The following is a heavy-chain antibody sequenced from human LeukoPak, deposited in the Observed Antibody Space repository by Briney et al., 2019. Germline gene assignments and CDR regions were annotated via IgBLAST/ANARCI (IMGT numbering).Heavy chain of an antibody. V-gene: IGHV1-69*05. D-gene: IGHD6-13*01. J-gene: IGHJ4*02. CDR3: ASPGIAAAGLDY. CDR1: GGTFSSYA. CDR2: IIPIFGTA. Sequence: SVKVSCKASGGTFSSYAISWVRQAPGQGLEWMGGIIPIFGTANYAQKFQGRVTITTDESTSTAYMELSSLRSEDTAVYYCASPGIAAAGLDYWGQGTLVTVSS.